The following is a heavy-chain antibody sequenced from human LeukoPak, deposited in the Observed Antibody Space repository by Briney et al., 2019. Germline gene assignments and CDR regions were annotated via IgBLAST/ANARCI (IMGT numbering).Heavy chain of an antibody. CDR1: GYTFTSYG. CDR2: ISAYNGNT. Sequence: ASVTVSCKASGYTFTSYGISRVRQAPGQGLEWMGWISAYNGNTNYAQKLQGRVTMTTDTSTSTAYMELRSLRSDDTAVYYCAKARIAVANWFDPWGQGTLVTVSS. CDR3: AKARIAVANWFDP. J-gene: IGHJ5*02. V-gene: IGHV1-18*01. D-gene: IGHD6-19*01.